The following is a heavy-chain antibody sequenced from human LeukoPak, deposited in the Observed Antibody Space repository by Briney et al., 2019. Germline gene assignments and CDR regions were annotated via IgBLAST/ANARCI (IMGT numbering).Heavy chain of an antibody. CDR3: ARETGAAGTPYYGMDV. CDR2: IKQDGSEK. Sequence: GGSLRLSCAASGFTFSSYWMSWVRQAPGKGLEWVANIKQDGSEKYYVDSVKGRFTISRDNAKNSLYLQMNSLRAEDTAVYYCARETGAAGTPYYGMDVWGHGTTVTVSS. J-gene: IGHJ6*02. CDR1: GFTFSSYW. D-gene: IGHD6-13*01. V-gene: IGHV3-7*01.